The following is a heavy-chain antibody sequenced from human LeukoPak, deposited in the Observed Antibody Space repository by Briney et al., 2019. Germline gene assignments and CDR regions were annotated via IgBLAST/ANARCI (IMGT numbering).Heavy chain of an antibody. CDR2: IYYTGST. Sequence: SETLSLTCTVSGGFISSYYWSWIRQPPGRGLEWIGYIYYTGSTNYNPSLESRVTISVDKSKNQFYLKLSSVTAADTAVYYCARRGAARRYDGLDVWGQGTTVLVSS. D-gene: IGHD6-6*01. CDR1: GGFISSYY. V-gene: IGHV4-59*08. J-gene: IGHJ6*02. CDR3: ARRGAARRYDGLDV.